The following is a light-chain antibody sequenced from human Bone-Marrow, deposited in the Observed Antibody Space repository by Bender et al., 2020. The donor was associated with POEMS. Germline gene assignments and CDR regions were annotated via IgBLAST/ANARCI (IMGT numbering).Light chain of an antibody. CDR1: SSDVGSYDR. Sequence: QSALTQPRSVSGSPGQSVAISCTGTSSDVGSYDRVSWYQQHPDKAPKLMIYDVTKRPSGVPDRFSGSKSGNTASLTISGLQAEDEADYYCCSYAGYYSVLFGGGTELTVL. CDR2: DVT. CDR3: CSYAGYYSVL. J-gene: IGLJ2*01. V-gene: IGLV2-11*01.